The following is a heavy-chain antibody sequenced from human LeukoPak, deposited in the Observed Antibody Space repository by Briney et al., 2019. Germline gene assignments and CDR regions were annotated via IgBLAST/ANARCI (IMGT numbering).Heavy chain of an antibody. V-gene: IGHV1-69*06. CDR2: IIPIFGTA. Sequence: SVKVSCKASGGTFSSYAISWVRQAPGQGLEWMGGIIPIFGTANYAQKFQGRVTITADKSTSTAYMELSSLRSEDTAVYYCARASSGYYPDAFDIWGQGTMVTVSS. J-gene: IGHJ3*02. CDR1: GGTFSSYA. D-gene: IGHD3-22*01. CDR3: ARASSGYYPDAFDI.